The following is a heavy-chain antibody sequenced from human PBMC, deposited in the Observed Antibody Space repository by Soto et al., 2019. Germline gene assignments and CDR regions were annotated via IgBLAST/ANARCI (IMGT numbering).Heavy chain of an antibody. Sequence: SETLSLTCTVSGGSISSGGYYWSWIRQHPGKGLEWIGYIYYSGSTYYHPSLKSRVTISVDTSKNQFSLKLSSVTAADTAVYYCARHPDYYDSSGYYSTGGSWGQGTLVTVSS. D-gene: IGHD3-22*01. V-gene: IGHV4-31*03. J-gene: IGHJ4*02. CDR1: GGSISSGGYY. CDR2: IYYSGST. CDR3: ARHPDYYDSSGYYSTGGS.